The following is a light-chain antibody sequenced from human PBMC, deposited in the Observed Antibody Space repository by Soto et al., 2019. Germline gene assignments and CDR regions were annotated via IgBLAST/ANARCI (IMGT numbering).Light chain of an antibody. CDR2: QAS. V-gene: IGKV1-5*03. Sequence: DIQMTQSPSSLSASVGDIVSITCLASQIISSYLNWYQHKPGKAPKLLIYQASTLKSGVPSRFSGSGSGTEFTLTISSLQPDDFATYYCQHYNSYSDAFGQG. CDR3: QHYNSYSDA. J-gene: IGKJ5*01. CDR1: QIISSY.